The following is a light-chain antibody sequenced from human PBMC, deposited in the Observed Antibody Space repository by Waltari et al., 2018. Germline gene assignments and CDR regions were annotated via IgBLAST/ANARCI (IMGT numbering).Light chain of an antibody. CDR2: KTS. CDR3: QQYKTLPYT. CDR1: EGLRNG. Sequence: DIEMTQSPSSLSASVGDRVTISCRASEGLRNGLAWYQQKPGKAPKLLIYKTSTLQSGVPSRFSGSGSGEDFTLTIASLQPEDFGTYHCQQYKTLPYTFGPGTKVEIK. J-gene: IGKJ2*01. V-gene: IGKV1-5*03.